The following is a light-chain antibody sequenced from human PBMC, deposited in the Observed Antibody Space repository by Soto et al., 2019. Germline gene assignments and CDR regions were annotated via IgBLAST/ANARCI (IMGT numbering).Light chain of an antibody. CDR3: QSYDSSNHEV. CDR2: EDN. V-gene: IGLV6-57*04. Sequence: NFMLTQPHSVSESPGKTVTISCTRSSGSNASNYVQWYQQRPGSAPTTVIYEDNQRPSGVPDRFSGSIDSSSNSASLTISGLKTEDEADYYCQSYDSSNHEVFGGGTKLTVL. CDR1: SGSNASNY. J-gene: IGLJ2*01.